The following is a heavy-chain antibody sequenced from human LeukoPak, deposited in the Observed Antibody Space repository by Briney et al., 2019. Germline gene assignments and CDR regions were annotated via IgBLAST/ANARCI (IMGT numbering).Heavy chain of an antibody. D-gene: IGHD3-3*01. CDR2: IVLGAGNT. J-gene: IGHJ5*02. CDR3: AAQRGASLHDFWSTRLFDP. Sequence: SVKVSCKASGFTFPNSAMQWVRQARGQRLEWIGWIVLGAGNTVYSHKFHDRVTITRDISTNTAYMELDSLGSEDTAVYYCAAQRGASLHDFWSTRLFDPWGQGTPVTVSS. CDR1: GFTFPNSA. V-gene: IGHV1-58*02.